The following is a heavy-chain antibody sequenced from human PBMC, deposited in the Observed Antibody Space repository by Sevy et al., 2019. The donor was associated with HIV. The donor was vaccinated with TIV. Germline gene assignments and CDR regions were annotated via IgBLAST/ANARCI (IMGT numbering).Heavy chain of an antibody. Sequence: GGSLRLSCAASGFTFSSYAMHWVCQAPGKGLEWVAVISYDGSNKYYADSVKGRFTISRDNSKNTLYLQMNSLRAEDTAVYYCARDISGYSSSATMYYYYYYGMDVWGQGTTVTVSS. D-gene: IGHD6-6*01. CDR1: GFTFSSYA. J-gene: IGHJ6*02. CDR3: ARDISGYSSSATMYYYYYYGMDV. CDR2: ISYDGSNK. V-gene: IGHV3-30-3*01.